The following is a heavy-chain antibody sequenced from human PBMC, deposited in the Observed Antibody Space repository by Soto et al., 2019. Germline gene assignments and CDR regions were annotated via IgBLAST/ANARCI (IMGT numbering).Heavy chain of an antibody. CDR3: ARQSSGWYNWFDP. CDR1: GGSISSYY. D-gene: IGHD6-19*01. CDR2: IYYSGST. Sequence: SETLSLTCTVSGGSISSYYWSWIRQPPGKGLEWIGYIYYSGSTNYNPSLKSRVTISVDTSKNQLSLKLSSVTAAETAVYYCARQSSGWYNWFDPWGQGTQVTVSS. J-gene: IGHJ5*02. V-gene: IGHV4-59*08.